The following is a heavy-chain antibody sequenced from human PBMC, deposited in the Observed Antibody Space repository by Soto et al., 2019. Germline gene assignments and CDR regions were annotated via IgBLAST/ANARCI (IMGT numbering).Heavy chain of an antibody. CDR2: ISYDGSNK. CDR3: ARDHSEGLIRGYSYVDY. V-gene: IGHV3-30-3*01. J-gene: IGHJ4*02. CDR1: GFTFSSYA. D-gene: IGHD5-18*01. Sequence: QVQLVESGGGVVQPGRSLRLSCAASGFTFSSYAMHWVRQAPGKGLEWVAVISYDGSNKYYADSVKGRFTISRDNSKNTLYLQMNSLRAEDTAVYYCARDHSEGLIRGYSYVDYWGQGTLVTVSS.